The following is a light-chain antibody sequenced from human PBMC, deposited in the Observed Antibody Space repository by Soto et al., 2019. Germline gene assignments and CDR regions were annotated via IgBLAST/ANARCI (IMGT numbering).Light chain of an antibody. CDR2: DAS. Sequence: EIVLTQSPATLSLSPGERATLSCRASQSVISYLAWYQQKPGQAPRLLIHDASNRATGIPARFSGSGSGTDFTPTISSLEPEDFAVYYCQQRSNGGLTFGPGTKVDIK. CDR1: QSVISY. J-gene: IGKJ3*01. V-gene: IGKV3-11*01. CDR3: QQRSNGGLT.